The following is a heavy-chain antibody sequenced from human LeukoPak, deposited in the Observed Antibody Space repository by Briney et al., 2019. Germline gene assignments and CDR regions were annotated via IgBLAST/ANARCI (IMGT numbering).Heavy chain of an antibody. Sequence: GGSLRLSCAASGFTFSSYGMHWVRQAPGKGLEWVSGISGSGGSTYYANSVKGRFTISRDNSKNTLYLQMNSLRAEDTAVYYCAKEPYSGSQLLDYWGQGTLVTVSS. J-gene: IGHJ4*02. D-gene: IGHD1-26*01. CDR2: ISGSGGST. V-gene: IGHV3-23*01. CDR1: GFTFSSYG. CDR3: AKEPYSGSQLLDY.